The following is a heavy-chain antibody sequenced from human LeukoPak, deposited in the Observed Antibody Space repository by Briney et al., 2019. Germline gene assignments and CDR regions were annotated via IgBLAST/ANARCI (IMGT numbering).Heavy chain of an antibody. V-gene: IGHV3-11*01. CDR1: GFTFSDYY. Sequence: GGSLRLSCAASGFTFSDYYMSWIRQAPGKGLEWVSYISSSGSTIYYADSVKGRFTISRDNAKNSLYLQMNSLRAEDTAVYYCARRGPRAHPWDYLDYWGQGTLVTVSS. CDR2: ISSSGSTI. J-gene: IGHJ4*02. D-gene: IGHD3-10*01. CDR3: ARRGPRAHPWDYLDY.